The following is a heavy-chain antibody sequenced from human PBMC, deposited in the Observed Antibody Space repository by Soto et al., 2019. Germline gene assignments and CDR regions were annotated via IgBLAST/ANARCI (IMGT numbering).Heavy chain of an antibody. Sequence: ASVKVSCKASGGTFTNYAFSWVRQAPGQRPEWMGGIIPIFGTADYAQKFQGRVTITADESASTAHMELSSLRSEDTAVYYCVRLERIFGVVHYGMDVRGQRTTVTVSS. V-gene: IGHV1-69*13. CDR1: GGTFTNYA. CDR2: IIPIFGTA. CDR3: VRLERIFGVVHYGMDV. J-gene: IGHJ6*02. D-gene: IGHD3-3*01.